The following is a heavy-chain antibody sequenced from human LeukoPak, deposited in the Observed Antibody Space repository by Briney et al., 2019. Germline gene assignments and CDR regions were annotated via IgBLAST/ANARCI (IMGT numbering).Heavy chain of an antibody. J-gene: IGHJ3*02. CDR3: ASVNPISHDAFDI. D-gene: IGHD2-21*01. Sequence: GGSLRLSCAASGFIFSTYPMSWVRQAPGKGLEWVSAITGSGDSIYYADSVKGRFTISRDNSKNTLSLQMNSLRAEDTAVYYCASVNPISHDAFDIWGRGTTVTVSS. CDR1: GFIFSTYP. V-gene: IGHV3-23*01. CDR2: ITGSGDSI.